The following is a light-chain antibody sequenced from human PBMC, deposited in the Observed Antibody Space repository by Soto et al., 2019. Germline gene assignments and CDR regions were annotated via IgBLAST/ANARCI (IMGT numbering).Light chain of an antibody. CDR2: DVT. CDR1: SSDVGGYNY. V-gene: IGLV2-14*03. Sequence: QSALTQPASVSGSPGQSITISCTGTSSDVGGYNYVSWYQQHPGKAPKLMIYDVTYRPSGVSNRFSGSKSGNTASLTISGLQAEDEAGYYCSSYTASSPLIFGGGTKLTVL. J-gene: IGLJ2*01. CDR3: SSYTASSPLI.